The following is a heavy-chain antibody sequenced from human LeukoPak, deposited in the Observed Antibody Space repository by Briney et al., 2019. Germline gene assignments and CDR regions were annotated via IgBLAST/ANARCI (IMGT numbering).Heavy chain of an antibody. CDR3: AREPYSSGWYFSYYFDY. CDR2: ISYDGSNK. J-gene: IGHJ4*02. V-gene: IGHV3-30-3*01. D-gene: IGHD6-19*01. Sequence: GGSLRLSWAASGFTFSNYAMHWVRQAPGKGLEWVAVISYDGSNKYYADSVKGRFTISRDNSKNTLYLQMNSLRAEDTAVYYCAREPYSSGWYFSYYFDYWGQGTLVTVSS. CDR1: GFTFSNYA.